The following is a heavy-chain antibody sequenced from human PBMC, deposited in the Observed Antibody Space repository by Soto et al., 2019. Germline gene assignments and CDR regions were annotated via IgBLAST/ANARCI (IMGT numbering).Heavy chain of an antibody. CDR3: ARESGYYTYGMDV. J-gene: IGHJ6*02. Sequence: EVQLVESGGGLVKPGGSLRLSCAASGFTFSSYSMNWVRQAPGKGLEWVSSISSSSSYIYYADSVKGRFTISRDNAKNSLYLQMNSLRAEDTTVYYCARESGYYTYGMDVWGQGTTVTVSS. CDR2: ISSSSSYI. D-gene: IGHD3-3*01. V-gene: IGHV3-21*01. CDR1: GFTFSSYS.